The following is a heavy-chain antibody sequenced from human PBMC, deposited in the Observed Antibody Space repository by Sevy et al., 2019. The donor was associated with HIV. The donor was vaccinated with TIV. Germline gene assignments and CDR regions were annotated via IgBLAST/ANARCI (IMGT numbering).Heavy chain of an antibody. Sequence: ASVKVSCKASGGTFSSYAISWVRQAPGQGLEWMGGIIPIFGTANYAQKFQGRVTITADKSTSTAYMELSSLRSEDTAVCYCARCLVGAPRDYYYYMDVWGKGTTVTVSS. CDR1: GGTFSSYA. J-gene: IGHJ6*03. CDR2: IIPIFGTA. V-gene: IGHV1-69*06. CDR3: ARCLVGAPRDYYYYMDV. D-gene: IGHD1-26*01.